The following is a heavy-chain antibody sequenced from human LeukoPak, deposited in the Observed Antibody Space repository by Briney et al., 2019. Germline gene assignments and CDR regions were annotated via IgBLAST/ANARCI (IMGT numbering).Heavy chain of an antibody. D-gene: IGHD3-3*01. CDR1: GYSISRGYY. CDR3: ARHRFDRVFFDY. J-gene: IGHJ4*02. Sequence: PSETLSLTCAVSGYSISRGYYWGWIRQAPGKGLEWIGSIYHSGSTQYNPSLKSRLIISVDTSKNQFSLKLSSVTAADTAVYFCARHRFDRVFFDYSGQGTLVTVSS. CDR2: IYHSGST. V-gene: IGHV4-38-2*01.